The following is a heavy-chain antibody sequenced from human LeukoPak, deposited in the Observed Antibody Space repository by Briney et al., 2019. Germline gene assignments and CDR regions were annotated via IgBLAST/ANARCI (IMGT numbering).Heavy chain of an antibody. Sequence: ASVKVSCKASGGTFSSYAISWVRQAPGQGLEWMGRINPNSGGTNYAQKLQGRVTMTTDTSTSTAYMELRSLRSDDTAVHYCARTYYDFWSGYYTPVDYWGQGTLVTVSS. CDR3: ARTYYDFWSGYYTPVDY. CDR2: INPNSGGT. V-gene: IGHV1-18*01. CDR1: GGTFSSYA. D-gene: IGHD3-3*01. J-gene: IGHJ4*02.